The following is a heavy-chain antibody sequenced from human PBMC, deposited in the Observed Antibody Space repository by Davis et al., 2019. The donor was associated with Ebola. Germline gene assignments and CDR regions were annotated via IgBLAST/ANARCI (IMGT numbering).Heavy chain of an antibody. V-gene: IGHV3-48*03. J-gene: IGHJ6*02. CDR3: ARVWGTGTTNYYYGMDV. CDR1: GFTFRSYE. CDR2: ISSSGSTI. Sequence: PGGSLRLSCAASGFTFRSYEMNWVRQAPGKGLEWVSYISSSGSTIYHADSVKGRFTVSRDNAKNSLYLQMNSLRAEDTAVYYCARVWGTGTTNYYYGMDVWGQGTTVTVSS. D-gene: IGHD1-1*01.